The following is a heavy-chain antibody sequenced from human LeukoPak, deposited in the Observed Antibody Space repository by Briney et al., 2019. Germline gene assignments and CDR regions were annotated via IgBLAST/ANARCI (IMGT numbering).Heavy chain of an antibody. CDR3: ARGYCSSTSCLGGY. CDR1: GYTFTSYY. D-gene: IGHD2-2*01. V-gene: IGHV1-46*01. J-gene: IGHJ4*02. Sequence: PGASVKVSCKASGYTFTSYYMHWVRQAPGQGLEWMGIINPSGGSTSYAQKFQGRVTLTRDTSISTASMELSRLRSDDTAVYYCARGYCSSTSCLGGYWGQGTLVTVSS. CDR2: INPSGGST.